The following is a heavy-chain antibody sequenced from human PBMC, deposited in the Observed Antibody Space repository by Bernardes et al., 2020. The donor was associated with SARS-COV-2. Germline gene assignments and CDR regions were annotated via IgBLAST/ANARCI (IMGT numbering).Heavy chain of an antibody. D-gene: IGHD1-1*01. Sequence: ASVKVSCMASGYNLTGNYIHWMRQAPGQGLEWMGWINPNSDCRNNAQKFQGRVTMSRDTSISTVYMELSRLTSDNTAIYYCSRDRVGAGPTRGYYYYYGMDLWGKGTAVTVSS. CDR1: GYNLTGNY. V-gene: IGHV1-2*02. CDR3: SRDRVGAGPTRGYYYYYGMDL. CDR2: INPNSDCR. J-gene: IGHJ6*04.